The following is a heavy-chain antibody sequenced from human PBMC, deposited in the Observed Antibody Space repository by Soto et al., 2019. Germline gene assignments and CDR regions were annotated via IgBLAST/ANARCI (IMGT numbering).Heavy chain of an antibody. D-gene: IGHD3-3*01. CDR3: ARKGVAFDY. CDR2: ISTTSSSI. CDR1: GFTFSSYS. Sequence: VGSMRLSCAASGFTFSSYSMNWVRQAPGKGLEWISYISTTSSSIYYADSVKGRFTISRDNAKNSLFLQMNSLRDEDTAVYYCARKGVAFDYWGQGALVTVSS. J-gene: IGHJ4*02. V-gene: IGHV3-48*02.